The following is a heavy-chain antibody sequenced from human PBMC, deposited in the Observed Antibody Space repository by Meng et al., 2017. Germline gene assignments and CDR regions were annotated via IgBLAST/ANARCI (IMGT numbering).Heavy chain of an antibody. Sequence: QGQSAQSGSSLNNPGSPVKVSCKASGYPFTSYAINWVRQAPGQGLEWMGWINTNTGNPTYAQGFTGRFVFSLDTSVSTAYLQISSLKAEDTAVYYCARLVAGTFGQLFDPWGQGTLVTVSS. D-gene: IGHD2-15*01. CDR1: GYPFTSYA. CDR2: INTNTGNP. V-gene: IGHV7-4-1*02. CDR3: ARLVAGTFGQLFDP. J-gene: IGHJ5*02.